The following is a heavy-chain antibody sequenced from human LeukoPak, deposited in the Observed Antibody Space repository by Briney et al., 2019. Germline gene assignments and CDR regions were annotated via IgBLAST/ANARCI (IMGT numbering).Heavy chain of an antibody. Sequence: SETLSLTCDVSGGSFNDYNWSGFRKAPGRGLEWMGEIRHSGSTNYNPSLKGRVTVSVDTSKNQFSLRLTSVTAADTAVYYCARRGSWTYYYAMDVWGQGTTVTVSS. D-gene: IGHD6-13*01. CDR2: IRHSGST. CDR3: ARRGSWTYYYAMDV. V-gene: IGHV4-34*01. J-gene: IGHJ6*02. CDR1: GGSFNDYN.